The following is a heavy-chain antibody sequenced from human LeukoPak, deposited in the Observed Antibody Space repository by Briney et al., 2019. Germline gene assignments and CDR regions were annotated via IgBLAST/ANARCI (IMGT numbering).Heavy chain of an antibody. CDR2: ITSDGSST. CDR1: GFTFSRHW. CDR3: ARAVRTYDSSGDYLDAFDI. D-gene: IGHD3-22*01. V-gene: IGHV3-74*01. Sequence: GGSLRLSCAASGFTFSRHWMHWVRQAPGKGLAWVSRITSDGSSTSYADSVKGRFTISRDNTKNTLYLQMKSLRAEDTAVYYCARAVRTYDSSGDYLDAFDIWGQGTMVTVSS. J-gene: IGHJ3*02.